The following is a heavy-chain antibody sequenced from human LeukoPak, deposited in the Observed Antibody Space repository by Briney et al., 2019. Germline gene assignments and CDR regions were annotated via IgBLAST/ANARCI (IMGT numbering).Heavy chain of an antibody. J-gene: IGHJ4*02. D-gene: IGHD3-3*01. CDR2: ITGSGGNT. CDR1: GFTFSNYA. Sequence: PGASLRLSCAASGFTFSNYAMSWVRQAPGKGLEWVSAITGSGGNTYYADSVKGRFTISRDNSKNTLYLQMNSLRAEDTAVYYCAKDRTRQAYWGQGTLVTVSS. CDR3: AKDRTRQAY. V-gene: IGHV3-23*01.